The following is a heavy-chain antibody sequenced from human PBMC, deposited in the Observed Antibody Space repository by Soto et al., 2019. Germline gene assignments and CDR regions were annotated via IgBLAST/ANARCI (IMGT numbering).Heavy chain of an antibody. D-gene: IGHD6-13*01. CDR3: AKVSSAAGTWYFDY. J-gene: IGHJ4*02. CDR1: GFTFDDYA. CDR2: ISLNSGSI. Sequence: EVQLVESGGGLVQPGRSLRLSCAASGFTFDDYAMHWVRQAPGKGLEWVSGISLNSGSIGYADSVKGRFTISRDNAKNALYLQMNILRAEDTALYYCAKVSSAAGTWYFDYWGQGTLVTVSS. V-gene: IGHV3-9*01.